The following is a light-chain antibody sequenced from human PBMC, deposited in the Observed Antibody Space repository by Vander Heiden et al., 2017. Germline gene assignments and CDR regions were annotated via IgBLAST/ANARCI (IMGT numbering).Light chain of an antibody. CDR1: QSLLHSNGYNY. CDR3: MQALQTPLT. CDR2: LGS. Sequence: DIVMTQSPLSLPVTPGEPASISCRSSQSLLHSNGYNYLDWCLQKPGQSPQLLIYLGSNRASGVPDRFSGSGSGTDFTLKISRLEAEDVGVYYCMQALQTPLTFGGGTKVEIK. V-gene: IGKV2-28*01. J-gene: IGKJ4*01.